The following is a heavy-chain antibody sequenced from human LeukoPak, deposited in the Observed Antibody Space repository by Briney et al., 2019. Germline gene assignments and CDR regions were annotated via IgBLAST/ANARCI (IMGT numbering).Heavy chain of an antibody. J-gene: IGHJ6*03. Sequence: SETLSLTCDVYGESCSGFFWSWVRQPPGKGLEWIGEINDAGSSNYNPSLKSRVTMSVDTSKKQFSLRLSSVTAADTAVYYCARGSPYYSDSTGYYRSKYYYYYMDVWGKGTTVTVSS. V-gene: IGHV4-34*01. CDR2: INDAGSS. CDR3: ARGSPYYSDSTGYYRSKYYYYYMDV. CDR1: GESCSGFF. D-gene: IGHD3-22*01.